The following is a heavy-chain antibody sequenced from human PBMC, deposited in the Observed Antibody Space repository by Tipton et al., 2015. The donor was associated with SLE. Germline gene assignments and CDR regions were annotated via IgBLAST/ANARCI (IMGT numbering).Heavy chain of an antibody. CDR2: IYYSGST. CDR1: GGSISSSSYY. J-gene: IGHJ4*02. D-gene: IGHD6-13*01. Sequence: LRLSCTVSGGSISSSSYYWGWIRQPPGKGLEWIGSIYYSGSTYYNPSLKSRVTISVDTSKNQFSLKLSSVTAADTAVYYCARGSSSWSEYWGQGTLVTVSS. V-gene: IGHV4-39*07. CDR3: ARGSSSWSEY.